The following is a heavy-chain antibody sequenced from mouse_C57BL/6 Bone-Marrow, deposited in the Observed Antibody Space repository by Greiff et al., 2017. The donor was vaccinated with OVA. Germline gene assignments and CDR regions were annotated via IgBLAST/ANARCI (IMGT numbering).Heavy chain of an antibody. J-gene: IGHJ3*01. V-gene: IGHV5-6*01. CDR2: ISSGGSYT. CDR1: GFTFSSSC. D-gene: IGHD2-4*01. Sequence: EVHLLQSVADFVKPGASLKLSCAASGFTFSSSCMSWVRQTPDPWLEWVATISSGGSYTYYPASVKGRFTISRDNAKNTLYLQMSSLKSEDTAMDYCARQGGVYYDYDGFAYWGQGTLVTVSA. CDR3: ARQGGVYYDYDGFAY.